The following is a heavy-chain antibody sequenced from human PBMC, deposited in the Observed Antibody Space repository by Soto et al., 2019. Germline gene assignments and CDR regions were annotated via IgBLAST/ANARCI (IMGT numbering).Heavy chain of an antibody. D-gene: IGHD1-20*01. Sequence: VGSLRLSCAASGFTFTNAWMTWVRQAPGKGLEWVGRIKSKTDGGTTDYAASVKGRFTISRDDSKNTLYLQMNSLKTEDTAVYYCTTPPPLITGTPRWGQGTLVTVSS. CDR1: GFTFTNAW. CDR3: TTPPPLITGTPR. J-gene: IGHJ4*02. CDR2: IKSKTDGGTT. V-gene: IGHV3-15*01.